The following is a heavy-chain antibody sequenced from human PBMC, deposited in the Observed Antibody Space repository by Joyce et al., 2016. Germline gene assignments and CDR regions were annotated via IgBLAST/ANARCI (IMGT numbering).Heavy chain of an antibody. CDR1: GFTFSSYW. J-gene: IGHJ6*02. D-gene: IGHD3-22*01. Sequence: EVQLVESGGGLVQPGGSLRLSCVASGFTFSSYWIHWVRQAPGKGLVWVSRINSDGRTTNYADSVRGRFTISRDNAKNTLFLQMSSLRTEDTAVYYCAREGYSYYYGLDVWGQGTTVTVSS. CDR2: INSDGRTT. V-gene: IGHV3-74*01. CDR3: AREGYSYYYGLDV.